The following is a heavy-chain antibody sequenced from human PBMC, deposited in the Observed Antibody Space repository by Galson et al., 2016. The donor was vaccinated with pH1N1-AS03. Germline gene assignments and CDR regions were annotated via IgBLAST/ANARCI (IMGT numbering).Heavy chain of an antibody. CDR2: INQDGSVK. D-gene: IGHD2-15*01. V-gene: IGHV3-7*03. Sequence: SLRLSCAASGFTFSTYAMSWVRQAPGKGLEWVANINQDGSVKYYVDSAKGRFIISRDNAKNSLYLQMNSLRADDTAVYYCGRVGRGGSPVDYWGQGTLVTVS. J-gene: IGHJ4*02. CDR1: GFTFSTYA. CDR3: GRVGRGGSPVDY.